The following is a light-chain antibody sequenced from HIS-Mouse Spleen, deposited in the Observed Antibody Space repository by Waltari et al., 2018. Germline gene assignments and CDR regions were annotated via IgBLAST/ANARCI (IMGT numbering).Light chain of an antibody. CDR3: QQYYSYPYT. J-gene: IGKJ2*01. CDR2: AAS. Sequence: IRMTHSPSSFSASAGDRVTITCRASQGISSYLAWYQQKPGKAPKLLIYAASTLQSGVPSRFSGSGSGTDFTLTISCLQSEDFATYYCQQYYSYPYTFGQGTKLEIK. CDR1: QGISSY. V-gene: IGKV1-8*01.